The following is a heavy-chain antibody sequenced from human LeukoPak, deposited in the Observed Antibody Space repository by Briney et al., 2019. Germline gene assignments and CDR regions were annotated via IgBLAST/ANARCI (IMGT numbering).Heavy chain of an antibody. CDR3: ARVGGSYYY. D-gene: IGHD1-26*01. CDR2: INPNSGGT. CDR1: GYTFTGYY. J-gene: IGHJ4*02. V-gene: IGHV1-2*02. Sequence: ASVKVSCKAPGYTFTGYYMHWVRQAPGQGREWMGWINPNSGGTKYAEKLQGRDTMTRNTSISTAYMELSRLRSDDTAVYYFARVGGSYYYWGQGTLVTVSS.